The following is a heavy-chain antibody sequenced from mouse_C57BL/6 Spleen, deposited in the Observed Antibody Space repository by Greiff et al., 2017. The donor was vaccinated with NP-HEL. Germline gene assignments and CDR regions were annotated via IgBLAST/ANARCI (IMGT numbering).Heavy chain of an antibody. V-gene: IGHV5-9-1*02. J-gene: IGHJ4*01. Sequence: DVMLVESGEGLVKPGGSLKLSCAASGFTFSSYAMSWVRQTPEKRLEWVAYISSGGDYIYYADTVKGRFTISRDNARNTLYLQMSSLKSEDTAMYYCTRDGSNYDYAMDYWGQGTSVTVSS. CDR3: TRDGSNYDYAMDY. D-gene: IGHD2-5*01. CDR2: ISSGGDYI. CDR1: GFTFSSYA.